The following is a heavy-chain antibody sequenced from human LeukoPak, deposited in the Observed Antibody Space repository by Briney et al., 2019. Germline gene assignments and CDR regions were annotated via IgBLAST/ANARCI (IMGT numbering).Heavy chain of an antibody. V-gene: IGHV3-53*01. CDR2: IYSGGST. D-gene: IGHD2-2*01. CDR1: GLTVSSNY. CDR3: ARDLPPAPWNGMDV. J-gene: IGHJ6*02. Sequence: GGPLRLSCAASGLTVSSNYMSWVRQAPGKGLEWVSVIYSGGSTYYADSVKGRFTISRDNSKNTLYLQMNSLRPEDTAVYYCARDLPPAPWNGMDVWGQGTTVTVSS.